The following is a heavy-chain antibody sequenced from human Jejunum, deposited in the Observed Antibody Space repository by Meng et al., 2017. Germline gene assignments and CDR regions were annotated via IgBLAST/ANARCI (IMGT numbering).Heavy chain of an antibody. D-gene: IGHD3-22*01. CDR1: GLTFTGHH. V-gene: IGHV1-2*06. CDR3: ARVPYNYDNGGYYYR. CDR2: INSNSGGT. Sequence: QVQVDQSGAEVKKPGASVKVSCKAPGLTFTGHHMHWVRQVPGQGFEWMGRINSNSGGTNYAQKFKGRFTRTSDYMELSRLTSDDTAVYYCARVPYNYDNGGYYYRWGQGTLVTVSS. J-gene: IGHJ4*02.